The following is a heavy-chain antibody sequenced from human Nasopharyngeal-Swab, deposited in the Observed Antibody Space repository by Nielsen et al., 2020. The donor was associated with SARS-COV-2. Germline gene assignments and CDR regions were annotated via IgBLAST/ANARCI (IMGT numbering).Heavy chain of an antibody. D-gene: IGHD6-13*01. Sequence: ETLSLTCAASGFTFSSYSMNWVRQAPGKGLEWVSYISSSSSTIYYADSVKGRFTISRDNAKNSLYLQMNSLRDEDTAVYYCARDWGSSWYSNWFDPWGQGTLVTVSS. CDR1: GFTFSSYS. CDR3: ARDWGSSWYSNWFDP. CDR2: ISSSSSTI. J-gene: IGHJ5*02. V-gene: IGHV3-48*02.